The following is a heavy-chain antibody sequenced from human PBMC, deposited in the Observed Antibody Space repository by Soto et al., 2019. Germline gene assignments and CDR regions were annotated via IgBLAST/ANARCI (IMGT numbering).Heavy chain of an antibody. J-gene: IGHJ4*02. CDR3: ARGGTPIDY. CDR2: ISAYNGNT. Sequence: TNFGISWVRQAPGQGLEWMGWISAYNGNTNYAQNFQGRVTMTTDTSTSTAYMELRSLRSDDTAVYYCARGGTPIDYWCQGTLVTVSS. D-gene: IGHD3-16*01. V-gene: IGHV1-18*01. CDR1: TNFG.